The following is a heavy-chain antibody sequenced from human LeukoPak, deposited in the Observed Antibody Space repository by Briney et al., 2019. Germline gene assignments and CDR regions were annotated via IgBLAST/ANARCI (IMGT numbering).Heavy chain of an antibody. CDR1: GFTFSSYW. V-gene: IGHV3-74*01. Sequence: GGSLRLSCAASGFTFSSYWMHWVRQAPGKGLVWVSRINSDGSSTSYADSVKGRFTISRDNAKNTLYLQMNRLRAEDTAVYYCARDPVYYYDSSGYFPFDYWGQGTLVTVSS. J-gene: IGHJ4*02. D-gene: IGHD3-22*01. CDR3: ARDPVYYYDSSGYFPFDY. CDR2: INSDGSST.